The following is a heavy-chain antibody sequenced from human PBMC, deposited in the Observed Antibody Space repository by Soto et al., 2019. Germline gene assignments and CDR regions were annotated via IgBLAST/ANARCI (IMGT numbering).Heavy chain of an antibody. J-gene: IGHJ6*02. CDR2: INPSGGST. CDR1: SYTFPGYY. V-gene: IGHV1-46*01. Sequence: SGQVSFKGSSYTFPGYYMHWVRQAPGQGLEWMGIINPSGGSTSYAQNFQGRVTMTRDTSTSTVYMELSSLRSEDTAVYYCARNILAAAGYYYGMDVWGQGTTVTVSS. D-gene: IGHD6-13*01. CDR3: ARNILAAAGYYYGMDV.